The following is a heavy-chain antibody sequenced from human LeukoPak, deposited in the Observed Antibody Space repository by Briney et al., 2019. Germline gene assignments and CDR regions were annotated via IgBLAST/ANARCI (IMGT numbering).Heavy chain of an antibody. Sequence: ASVKVSFKASGYTFTSYDINWVRQATGQGGEWMGWMNPNSGNTGYAQKFQGRVTITRNTSISTAYMELSSLRSEDTAVYYCARVATPWFYYYDSSGYYYYFDYWGQGTLVTVSS. CDR2: MNPNSGNT. J-gene: IGHJ4*02. CDR3: ARVATPWFYYYDSSGYYYYFDY. V-gene: IGHV1-8*01. CDR1: GYTFTSYD. D-gene: IGHD3-22*01.